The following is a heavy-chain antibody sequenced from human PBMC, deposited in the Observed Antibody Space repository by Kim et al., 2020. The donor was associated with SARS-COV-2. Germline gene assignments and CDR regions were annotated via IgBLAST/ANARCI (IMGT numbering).Heavy chain of an antibody. J-gene: IGHJ6*02. D-gene: IGHD2-21*02. CDR2: IRSKTNGCAT. Sequence: GGSLRLSCAASGFTFSNAWMNWVRQAPGKGLEWVGRIRSKTNGCATAYGAPVKGRFTISRDDSKNTLYLQMNSLKTEDTAVYYCTADLGDSFGGYCYSRVWGQGTKVTVSS. CDR1: GFTFSNAW. V-gene: IGHV3-15*01. CDR3: TADLGDSFGGYCYSRV.